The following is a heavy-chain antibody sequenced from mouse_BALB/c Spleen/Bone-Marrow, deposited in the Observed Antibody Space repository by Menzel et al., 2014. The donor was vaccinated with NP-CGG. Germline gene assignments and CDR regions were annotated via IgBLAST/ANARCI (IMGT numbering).Heavy chain of an antibody. CDR2: IDPANGNT. J-gene: IGHJ4*01. CDR3: ARWEYYAMDY. Sequence: AQLKESGAELVKPGASVKLSCTASGFNIKDTYMRWVKQRPEQGLEWIRRIDPANGNTKYDPKFQGKATITADTSSNTAYLQLSSLTSEDTAVYYCARWEYYAMDYWGQGTSVTVSS. V-gene: IGHV14-3*02. CDR1: GFNIKDTY. D-gene: IGHD4-1*01.